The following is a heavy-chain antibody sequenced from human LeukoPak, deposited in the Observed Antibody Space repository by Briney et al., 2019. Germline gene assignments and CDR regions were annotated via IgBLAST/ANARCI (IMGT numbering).Heavy chain of an antibody. D-gene: IGHD6-13*01. V-gene: IGHV4-59*01. J-gene: IGHJ5*02. Sequence: SETLSLTCTVSGGSISSYYWSWIRQPPGKGLEWTGYIYYSGSTNYNPSLKSRVTISVDTSKNQFSLKLSSVTAADTAVYYCARAAAGLGEPRFDPWGQGTLVTVSS. CDR3: ARAAAGLGEPRFDP. CDR2: IYYSGST. CDR1: GGSISSYY.